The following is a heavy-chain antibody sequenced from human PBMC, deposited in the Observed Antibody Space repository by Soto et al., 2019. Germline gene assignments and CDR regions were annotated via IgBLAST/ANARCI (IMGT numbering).Heavy chain of an antibody. CDR1: GGSISNYY. V-gene: IGHV4-59*01. J-gene: IGHJ3*01. CDR2: IYSSGST. CDR3: ARVWGGAFDF. Sequence: SETLSLTCTVSGGSISNYYWNWIRQSPGKGLEWIGYIYSSGSTNYNPSLKSRVTISVDTSKNQFSLKLSSVTAADTAVYYCARVWGGAFDFWGQGTMVTVSS. D-gene: IGHD3-10*01.